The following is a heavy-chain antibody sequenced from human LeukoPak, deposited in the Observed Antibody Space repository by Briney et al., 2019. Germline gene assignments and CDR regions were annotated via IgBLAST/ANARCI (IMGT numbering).Heavy chain of an antibody. J-gene: IGHJ6*02. CDR3: ARDVVLPAATNYYYYYGMDV. Sequence: GGTNYAQKFQGRVTMTRDTSISTAYMELSRLRSDDTAVYYCARDVVLPAATNYYYYYGMDVWGQGTTVTVSS. V-gene: IGHV1-2*02. D-gene: IGHD2-2*01. CDR2: GGT.